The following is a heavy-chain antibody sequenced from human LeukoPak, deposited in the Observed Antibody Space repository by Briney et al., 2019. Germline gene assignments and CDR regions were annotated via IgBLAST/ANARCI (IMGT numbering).Heavy chain of an antibody. CDR1: GYTFTNYY. CDR3: ARGYSSPVPNFDY. V-gene: IGHV1-2*02. Sequence: EASVKVSCKASGYTFTNYYMHWVREAPGQGLEWMGWINPNNGGTSYAQKFQGRVTMTRDTSITTAYMELPSLTSDDTAVYYCARGYSSPVPNFDYWGQGTLVTVSS. D-gene: IGHD6-13*01. J-gene: IGHJ4*02. CDR2: INPNNGGT.